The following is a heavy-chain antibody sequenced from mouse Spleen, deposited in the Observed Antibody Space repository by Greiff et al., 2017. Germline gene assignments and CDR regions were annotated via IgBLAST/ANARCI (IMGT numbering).Heavy chain of an antibody. CDR3: AKDGSSSYFDV. CDR1: GYSITSGYY. J-gene: IGHJ1*01. V-gene: IGHV3-6*01. CDR2: ISYDGSN. Sequence: EVKLMESGPGLVKPSQSLSLTCSVTGYSITSGYYWNWIRQFPGNKLEWMGYISYDGSNNYNPSLKNRISITRDTSKNQFFLKLNSVTTEDTATYYCAKDGSSSYFDVWGAGTTVTVSS. D-gene: IGHD1-1*01.